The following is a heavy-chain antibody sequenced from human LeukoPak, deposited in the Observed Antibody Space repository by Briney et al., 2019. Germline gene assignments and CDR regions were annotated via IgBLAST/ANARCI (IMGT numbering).Heavy chain of an antibody. CDR3: ASRVVVPAANMDV. J-gene: IGHJ6*04. D-gene: IGHD2-2*01. Sequence: GGSLRLSCAASGFTFSSYGVHWVRQAPGKGLEWVAVMWYDGSNKYYADSVKGRFTISRDNSKNTLYLQMNSLRAEDTAVYYCASRVVVPAANMDVWGKGTTVTVSS. CDR2: MWYDGSNK. V-gene: IGHV3-33*01. CDR1: GFTFSSYG.